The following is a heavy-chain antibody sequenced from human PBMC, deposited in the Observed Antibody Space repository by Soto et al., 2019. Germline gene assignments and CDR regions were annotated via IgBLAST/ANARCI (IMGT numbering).Heavy chain of an antibody. CDR2: IYYSGST. J-gene: IGHJ4*02. Sequence: SETLSLTCTVSGGSISSSSYYWGWIRQPPGKGLEWIGSIYYSGSTYYNPSLRSRVTISVDTSKNQFSLKLSSVTAADTAVYYCARPEIAAAGKIDYWGQGTLVTVSS. D-gene: IGHD6-13*01. CDR1: GGSISSSSYY. V-gene: IGHV4-39*01. CDR3: ARPEIAAAGKIDY.